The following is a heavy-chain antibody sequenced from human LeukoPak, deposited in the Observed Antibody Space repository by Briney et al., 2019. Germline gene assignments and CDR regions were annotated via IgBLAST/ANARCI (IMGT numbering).Heavy chain of an antibody. Sequence: GGSLRLSCAASGFTFSSYAMSWVRQAPGKGLEWVSAISGSGGSTYYADSVRGRFTISRDNSKNTLYLQMNSLRAEDTAVYYCAKTQGYYYDSSGGNWFDPWGQGTLVTVSS. V-gene: IGHV3-23*01. CDR2: ISGSGGST. D-gene: IGHD3-22*01. J-gene: IGHJ5*02. CDR1: GFTFSSYA. CDR3: AKTQGYYYDSSGGNWFDP.